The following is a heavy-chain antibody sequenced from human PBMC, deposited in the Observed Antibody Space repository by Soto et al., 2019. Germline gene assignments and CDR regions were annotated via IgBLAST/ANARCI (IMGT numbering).Heavy chain of an antibody. D-gene: IGHD2-15*01. Sequence: GGSLRLSCAASGFTFSSYGMHWVRQAPGKGLEWVAVIWYDGSNKYYADSVKGRFTISRDNSKNTLYLQMNSLRAEDTAVYYCARDPTSIVVVASDAFDSWGQGTMVNV. V-gene: IGHV3-33*01. CDR2: IWYDGSNK. J-gene: IGHJ3*02. CDR3: ARDPTSIVVVASDAFDS. CDR1: GFTFSSYG.